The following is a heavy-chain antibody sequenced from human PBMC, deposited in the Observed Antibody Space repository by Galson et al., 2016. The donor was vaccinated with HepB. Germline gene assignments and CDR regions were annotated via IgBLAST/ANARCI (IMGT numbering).Heavy chain of an antibody. J-gene: IGHJ4*02. CDR1: GTSIRNSVSGTYF. CDR2: IFNRGTTGTT. CDR3: ARGALYGAAEVFDY. V-gene: IGHV4-39*01. D-gene: IGHD4-17*01. Sequence: SETLSLTCTVSGTSIRNSVSGTYFWAWIRQPPGKGLEWIGSIFNRGTTGTTYYNPSLKSRVTVSADTSKNESSLRVTSVTAADTAVYYCARGALYGAAEVFDYWGQGTLVTVSS.